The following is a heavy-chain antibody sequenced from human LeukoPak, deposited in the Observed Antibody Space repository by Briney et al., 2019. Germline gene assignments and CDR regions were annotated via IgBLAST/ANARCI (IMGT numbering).Heavy chain of an antibody. D-gene: IGHD2-2*01. Sequence: GGSLRLSCAASGFTFRTYWMPWVRQAPGKGLVWVSRINNDGSITSYADSVKGRFTISRDNAKNTLYLQMNSLRAEDTAVYYCVRGYCSSTSCPTLYYYWGQGTLVTVSS. J-gene: IGHJ4*02. CDR3: VRGYCSSTSCPTLYYY. V-gene: IGHV3-74*01. CDR2: INNDGSIT. CDR1: GFTFRTYW.